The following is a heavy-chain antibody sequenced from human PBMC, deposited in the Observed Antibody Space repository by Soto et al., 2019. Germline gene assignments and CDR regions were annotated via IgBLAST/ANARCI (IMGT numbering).Heavy chain of an antibody. CDR3: ARAIFAASVAGFDY. CDR1: GYTFTSYG. V-gene: IGHV1-18*01. D-gene: IGHD6-19*01. CDR2: ISAYNGNT. Sequence: ASVKVSCKASGYTFTSYGISWVRQAPGQGLEWMGWISAYNGNTNYAQKLQGRVTMTTDTSTSTAYMELRSLRSDDTAVYYCARAIFAASVAGFDYWGQGTLVTVSS. J-gene: IGHJ4*02.